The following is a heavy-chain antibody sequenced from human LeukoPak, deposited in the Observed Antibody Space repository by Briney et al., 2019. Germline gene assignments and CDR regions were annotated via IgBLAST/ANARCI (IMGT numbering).Heavy chain of an antibody. CDR2: INTDGSRI. CDR1: GFTFSTHW. CDR3: VRDAVGTTRAFDL. Sequence: GGSLRLSCAASGFTFSTHWMHWVRQAPGKGLVRLSRINTDGSRIHYADSVEGRFTISRDNAKSTQSLQMNSLRADDTAVYYCVRDAVGTTRAFDLWGQGTMVTVSS. V-gene: IGHV3-74*01. J-gene: IGHJ3*01. D-gene: IGHD1-26*01.